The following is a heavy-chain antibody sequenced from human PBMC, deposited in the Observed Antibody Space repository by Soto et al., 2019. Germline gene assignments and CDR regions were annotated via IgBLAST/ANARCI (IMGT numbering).Heavy chain of an antibody. V-gene: IGHV1-2*04. Sequence: ASVKVSCRASGYSFTGYYMHWVRQAPGQGLEWMGWINPNSGGTNYAQKFQGWVTMTRDTSISTAYMELNSLKTEDTAVYYCAKDSDLVVVVAATMVSLDYWGQGTLVTVSS. CDR2: INPNSGGT. D-gene: IGHD2-15*01. CDR3: AKDSDLVVVVAATMVSLDY. CDR1: GYSFTGYY. J-gene: IGHJ4*02.